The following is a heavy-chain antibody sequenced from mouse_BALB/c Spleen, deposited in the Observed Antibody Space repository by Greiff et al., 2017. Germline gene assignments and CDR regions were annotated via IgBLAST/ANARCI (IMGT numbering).Heavy chain of an antibody. D-gene: IGHD1-1*01. CDR3: ARQNGSWDYFDY. CDR1: GFAFSSYD. V-gene: IGHV5-12-1*01. CDR2: ISSGGGST. Sequence: EVQRVESGGGLVKPGGSLKLSCAASGFAFSSYDMSWVRQTPEKRLEWVAYISSGGGSTYYPDTVKGRFTISRDNAKNTLYLQMSSLKSEDTAMYYCARQNGSWDYFDYWGQGTTLTVSS. J-gene: IGHJ2*01.